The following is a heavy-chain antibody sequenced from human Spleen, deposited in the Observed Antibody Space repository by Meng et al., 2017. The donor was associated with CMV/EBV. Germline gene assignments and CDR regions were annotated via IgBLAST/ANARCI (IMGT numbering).Heavy chain of an antibody. V-gene: IGHV3-30*02. CDR3: AKDFYYFDY. CDR1: GFTFRNYE. Sequence: GGSLRLSCAASGFTFRNYEMNWVRQAPGEGLEWVAFIRYDGGNKYYADSVKGRFTISRDNSKNTLYLQMNSLRAEDTAVYYCAKDFYYFDYWGQGTLVTVSS. D-gene: IGHD3-3*01. CDR2: IRYDGGNK. J-gene: IGHJ4*02.